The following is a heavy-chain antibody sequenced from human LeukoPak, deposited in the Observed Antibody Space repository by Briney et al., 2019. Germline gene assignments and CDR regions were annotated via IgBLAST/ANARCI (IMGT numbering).Heavy chain of an antibody. CDR3: ATEPFDFPARQFDY. V-gene: IGHV1-24*01. CDR2: FDPEDGET. Sequence: ASVKVSCKVSGYTLTELSMHWVRQAPGKGLEWMGGFDPEDGETIYAQKFQGRVTMTEDTSTDTAYMELSSLRSEDTAAYYCATEPFDFPARQFDYWGQGTLVTVSS. J-gene: IGHJ4*02. D-gene: IGHD3-9*01. CDR1: GYTLTELS.